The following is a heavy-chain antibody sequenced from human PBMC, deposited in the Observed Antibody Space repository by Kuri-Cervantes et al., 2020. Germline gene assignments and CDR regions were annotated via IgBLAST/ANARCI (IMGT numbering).Heavy chain of an antibody. V-gene: IGHV3-49*03. D-gene: IGHD3-22*01. Sequence: GESLKISCTASGFTFGDYAMSWFRQAPGKGLEWVGFIRSKAYGGTTEYAASVKGRFTISRDDSKSIAYLQMNSLKTEDTAVYYCTRDHDYYDSSGYYPGFDYWGQGTLVTVSS. J-gene: IGHJ4*02. CDR1: GFTFGDYA. CDR2: IRSKAYGGTT. CDR3: TRDHDYYDSSGYYPGFDY.